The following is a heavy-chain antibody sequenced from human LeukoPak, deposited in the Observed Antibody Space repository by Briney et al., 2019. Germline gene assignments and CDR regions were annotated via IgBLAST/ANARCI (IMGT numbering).Heavy chain of an antibody. CDR3: ARETLSNWFDP. CDR1: GYTFTSYY. V-gene: IGHV1-46*01. J-gene: IGHJ5*02. Sequence: ASVKVSCKASGYTFTSYYMHWVRQAPGQGLEWMGIINPSGGSTSYAQKFQGRVTMTRDMSTSTVYMELSSLRSEDTAVYYCARETLSNWFDPWGQGTLVTVSS. CDR2: INPSGGST.